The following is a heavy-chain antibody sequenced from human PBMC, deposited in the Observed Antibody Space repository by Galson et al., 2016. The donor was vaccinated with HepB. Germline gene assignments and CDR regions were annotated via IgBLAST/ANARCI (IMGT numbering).Heavy chain of an antibody. Sequence: SLRLSCAVSGFTFSDFHMSWIRQAPGKGLEWVSHISGGSVYTNYADSVRGRFTISRDNAENSLYLQMNSLRAEDTAVYYCARDMGYRRYFDYWGQGTLVTVSS. D-gene: IGHD5-12*01. CDR3: ARDMGYRRYFDY. CDR2: ISGGSVYT. CDR1: GFTFSDFH. J-gene: IGHJ4*02. V-gene: IGHV3-11*05.